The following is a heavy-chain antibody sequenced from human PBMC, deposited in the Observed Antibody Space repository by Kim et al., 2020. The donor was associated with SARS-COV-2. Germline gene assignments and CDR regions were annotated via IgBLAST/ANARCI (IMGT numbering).Heavy chain of an antibody. J-gene: IGHJ4*02. CDR3: TRGPF. V-gene: IGHV3-74*01. CDR2: NTHGHTT. Sequence: NTHGHTTPYADSVKGRFTISRDNARSTLYLQVTSLRVEDTAVYYCTRGPFWGQGTLVTVSS.